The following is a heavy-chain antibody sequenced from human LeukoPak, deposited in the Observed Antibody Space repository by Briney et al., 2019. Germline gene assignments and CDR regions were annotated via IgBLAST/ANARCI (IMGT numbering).Heavy chain of an antibody. CDR3: ARQTGSGLFTLP. D-gene: IGHD3/OR15-3a*01. CDR2: INHSGST. CDR1: GGSFSGYY. Sequence: SETLSLTCAVYGGSFSGYYWSWIRQPPGKGLEWIGEINHSGSTNYNPSLKSRVTISIDTSKNQISLRLTSVTVTDTAMYYCARQTGSGLFTLPGGQGTLVTVSS. J-gene: IGHJ4*02. V-gene: IGHV4-34*01.